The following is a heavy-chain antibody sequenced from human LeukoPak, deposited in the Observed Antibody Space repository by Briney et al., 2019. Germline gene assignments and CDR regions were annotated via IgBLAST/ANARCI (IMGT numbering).Heavy chain of an antibody. CDR2: IYPGESDT. CDR3: ARQRIAARFDAFDI. Sequence: GGPLTISCMGSGYSFTSDWIGGVGQMPGKGLEWRGIIYPGESDTRYSPSFQGQVTIPADKSISTAYLQCSSLNASDTAMYYCARQRIAARFDAFDIWGQGTMVTVSS. CDR1: GYSFTSDW. V-gene: IGHV5-51*01. J-gene: IGHJ3*02. D-gene: IGHD6-6*01.